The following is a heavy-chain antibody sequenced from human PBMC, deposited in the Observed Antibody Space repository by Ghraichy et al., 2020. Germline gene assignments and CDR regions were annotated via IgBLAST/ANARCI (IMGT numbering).Heavy chain of an antibody. CDR2: ISGSGDYT. D-gene: IGHD3-16*01. CDR3: AKEGAVIH. Sequence: GGSLRLSCAASGFTFRSYAMSWVRQAPGKGLEWVSGISGSGDYTDYADSVKARFTISRDNSKNTLHLQMNSLRAEDTAVYYCAKEGAVIHWGQATLLTVSS. V-gene: IGHV3-23*01. J-gene: IGHJ4*02. CDR1: GFTFRSYA.